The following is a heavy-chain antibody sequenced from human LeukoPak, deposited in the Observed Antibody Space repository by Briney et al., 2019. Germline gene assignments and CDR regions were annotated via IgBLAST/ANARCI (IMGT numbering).Heavy chain of an antibody. CDR3: ARARGGWYFDY. Sequence: SETLSLTCTISCGSLIGYYWTWIRQPAGKGLEWIGRISSSGSTNYNPSLKSRVTMSVDTSKNQVSLRLSSVTAADTAVYYCARARGGWYFDYWGQGNLVTVSS. D-gene: IGHD6-19*01. J-gene: IGHJ4*02. CDR2: ISSSGST. CDR1: CGSLIGYY. V-gene: IGHV4-4*07.